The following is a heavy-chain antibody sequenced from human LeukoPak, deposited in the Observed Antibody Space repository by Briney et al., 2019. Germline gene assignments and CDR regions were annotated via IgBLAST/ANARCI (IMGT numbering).Heavy chain of an antibody. CDR1: GGSFSGYY. J-gene: IGHJ6*03. Sequence: PSETLSLTCAVYGGSFSGYYWSWIRQPPGKGLEWIGEINHSGSTNYNPSLKSRVTISVDTSKNQFSLKLSSVTAADTAVYFCARSFDYYGSGSYYPTYYMDVWGKGTTVTISS. CDR3: ARSFDYYGSGSYYPTYYMDV. V-gene: IGHV4-34*01. D-gene: IGHD3-10*01. CDR2: INHSGST.